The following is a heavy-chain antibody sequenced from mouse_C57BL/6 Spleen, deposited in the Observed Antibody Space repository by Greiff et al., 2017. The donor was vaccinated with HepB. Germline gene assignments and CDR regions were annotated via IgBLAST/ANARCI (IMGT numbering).Heavy chain of an antibody. V-gene: IGHV1-50*01. D-gene: IGHD1-2*01. CDR3: ARRGYYGLFDY. J-gene: IGHJ2*01. Sequence: VQLQQPGAELVKPGASVKLSCKASGYTFTSYWMQWVKQRPGQGLEWIGEIDPSDSYTNYNQKFKGKATLTVDTSSSTAYMQLSSLTSEDSAVYYCARRGYYGLFDYWGQGTTLTVSS. CDR2: IDPSDSYT. CDR1: GYTFTSYW.